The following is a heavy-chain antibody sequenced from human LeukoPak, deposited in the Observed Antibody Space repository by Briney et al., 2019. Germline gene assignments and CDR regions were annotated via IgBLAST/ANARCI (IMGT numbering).Heavy chain of an antibody. Sequence: SETLSLTCTVSGGSISSYYWGWIRQPPGKGLEWIGSIYHSGSTYYNPSLKSRVTISVDTSKNQFSLKLSSVTAADTAMYYCARDLRDILTGYPLGNFDYWGQGTLVTVSS. V-gene: IGHV4-38-2*02. CDR1: GGSISSYY. CDR3: ARDLRDILTGYPLGNFDY. J-gene: IGHJ4*02. D-gene: IGHD3-9*01. CDR2: IYHSGST.